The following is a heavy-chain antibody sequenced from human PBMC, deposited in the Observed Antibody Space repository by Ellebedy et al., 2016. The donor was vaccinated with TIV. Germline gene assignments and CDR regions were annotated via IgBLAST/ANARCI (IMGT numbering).Heavy chain of an antibody. V-gene: IGHV4-59*02. Sequence: SETLSLTCSVSGGSVSSYYWSWIRQAPGKGLEWIGYNHYSGSTNYNPSLKSRVTITVDTSRNQFPLKLSSVTAADTAVYYCARPQLGRRGGSRFDPWGQGILVTVSS. CDR3: ARPQLGRRGGSRFDP. CDR1: GGSVSSYY. CDR2: NHYSGST. J-gene: IGHJ5*02. D-gene: IGHD2-15*01.